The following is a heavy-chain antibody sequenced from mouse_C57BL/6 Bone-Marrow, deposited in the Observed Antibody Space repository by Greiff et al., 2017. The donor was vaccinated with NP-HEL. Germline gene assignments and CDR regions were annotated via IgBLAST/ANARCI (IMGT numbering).Heavy chain of an antibody. CDR1: GFSLTSYG. CDR2: IWSDGST. CDR3: ARQIDSSGYYAMDY. V-gene: IGHV2-6-1*01. J-gene: IGHJ4*01. Sequence: VNVVESGPGLVAPSQSLSITCTVSGFSLTSYGVHWVRQPPGKGLEWLVVIWSDGSTTYNSALKSRLSISKDNSKSQVFLKMNSLQTDDTAMYYCARQIDSSGYYAMDYWGQGTSVTVSS. D-gene: IGHD3-2*02.